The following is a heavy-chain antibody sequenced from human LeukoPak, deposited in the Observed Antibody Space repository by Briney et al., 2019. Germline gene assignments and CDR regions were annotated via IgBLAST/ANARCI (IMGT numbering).Heavy chain of an antibody. CDR2: ISASGDST. V-gene: IGHV3-23*01. CDR1: GFTFSSYA. D-gene: IGHD2-15*01. J-gene: IGHJ4*02. Sequence: GGSLRLSCAASGFTFSSYAMSWVRQAPGKGLEWVSTISASGDSTNYADSVKGRFTISRDNSKNTLYLQVNSLRSDDTAVYYCAKVAVGWVAFEYWGQGTLVTVSS. CDR3: AKVAVGWVAFEY.